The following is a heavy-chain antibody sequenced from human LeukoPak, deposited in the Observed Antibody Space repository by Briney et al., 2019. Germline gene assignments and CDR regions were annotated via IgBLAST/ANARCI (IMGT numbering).Heavy chain of an antibody. D-gene: IGHD3-22*01. Sequence: GGSLRLSCAASGFTFSSYWMHWVRQAPGKGLVWVSRINSYGSSTIYADSVKGRFTISRDNAKNTLYLQMNSLRAEDTAVYCCARDKEDSSGFPLGYWGQGTLVTVSS. CDR2: INSYGSST. V-gene: IGHV3-74*01. CDR1: GFTFSSYW. J-gene: IGHJ4*02. CDR3: ARDKEDSSGFPLGY.